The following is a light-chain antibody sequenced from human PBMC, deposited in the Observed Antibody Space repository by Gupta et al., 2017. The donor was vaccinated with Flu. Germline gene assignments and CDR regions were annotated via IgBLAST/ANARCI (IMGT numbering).Light chain of an antibody. CDR2: EVN. CDR3: SSYASSRTFV. V-gene: IGLV2-14*01. CDR1: SSDIGAYNY. Sequence: QSALTQPASVSGSPGQSISISCTGTSSDIGAYNYVSWYQQHPGKAPKLMIYEVNNRPSGVSSRFSASKSGSTASLTFSGLQADDEADYYCSSYASSRTFVFGTGTKVTIL. J-gene: IGLJ1*01.